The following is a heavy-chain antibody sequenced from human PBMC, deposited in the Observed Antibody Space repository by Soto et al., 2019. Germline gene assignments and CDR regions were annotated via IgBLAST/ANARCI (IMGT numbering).Heavy chain of an antibody. CDR2: ISSDGKSK. J-gene: IGHJ5*02. CDR1: GFNFSNHW. V-gene: IGHV3-74*01. D-gene: IGHD2-21*02. CDR3: ARESGDWPLNWFDP. Sequence: GGSLRLSYAASGFNFSNHWMHWVRQRPGEGLVWVSRISSDGKSKAYAESVKGRFAISRDNAKNTLYLQMNGLTAEDTAVYYCARESGDWPLNWFDPWGLGTLVTVSS.